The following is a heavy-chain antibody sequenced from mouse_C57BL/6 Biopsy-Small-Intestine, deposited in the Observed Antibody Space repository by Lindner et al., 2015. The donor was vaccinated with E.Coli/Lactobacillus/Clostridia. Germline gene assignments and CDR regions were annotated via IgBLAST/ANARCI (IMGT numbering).Heavy chain of an antibody. Sequence: VQLQESGPELVKPGDSVKMSCKASGYRFTDYYMDWVKQSHGKSLEWIGYIYPNSGDTNYNQKFKGKATLTVDKSSSTAYMELHSLTSDDSAVYYCAGGDYGRDFDYWGQGTTLTVSS. CDR2: IYPNSGDT. CDR1: GYRFTDYY. V-gene: IGHV1-34*02. CDR3: AGGDYGRDFDY. D-gene: IGHD1-1*02. J-gene: IGHJ2*01.